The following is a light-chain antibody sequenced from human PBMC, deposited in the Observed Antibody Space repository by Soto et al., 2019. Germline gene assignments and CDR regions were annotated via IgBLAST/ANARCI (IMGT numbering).Light chain of an antibody. CDR3: QTWGTGTVV. Sequence: QPVLTQSPSASASLGASVQLTCTLSSGHSSYAIAWHQKQPEKGPRYFMKVNRDASHNKGDGIPDRFSGYSSGAERYLTMSGRQSVYEADSFCQTWGTGTVVFGGGTKLTVL. CDR1: SGHSSYA. CDR2: VNRDASH. J-gene: IGLJ2*01. V-gene: IGLV4-69*01.